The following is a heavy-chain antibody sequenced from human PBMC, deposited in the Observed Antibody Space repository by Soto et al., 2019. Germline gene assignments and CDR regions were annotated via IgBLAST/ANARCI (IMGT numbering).Heavy chain of an antibody. CDR1: GDTFMSYV. CDR3: AREALSAFDI. Sequence: SVKVSCKASGDTFMSYVISWVRQAPGQGLEWMGGIIPLFGTTNNAQNFQGRVTITADKSTSTAYMQLSSLRSQDTAVYYCAREALSAFDIWGQGTMVTVSS. J-gene: IGHJ3*02. CDR2: IIPLFGTT. V-gene: IGHV1-69*06.